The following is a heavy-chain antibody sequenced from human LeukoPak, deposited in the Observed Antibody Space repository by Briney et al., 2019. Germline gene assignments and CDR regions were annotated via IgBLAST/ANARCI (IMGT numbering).Heavy chain of an antibody. V-gene: IGHV1-18*01. CDR3: AREASTLDTAMVYDY. CDR1: GYTFTSYG. D-gene: IGHD5-18*01. CDR2: ISAYNGNT. J-gene: IGHJ4*02. Sequence: ASVKVSCKASGYTFTSYGISWVRQAPGQGLEWMGWISAYNGNTNYAQKFQGRVTMTRDTSISTAYMELSRLRSDDTAVYYCAREASTLDTAMVYDYWGQGTLVTVSS.